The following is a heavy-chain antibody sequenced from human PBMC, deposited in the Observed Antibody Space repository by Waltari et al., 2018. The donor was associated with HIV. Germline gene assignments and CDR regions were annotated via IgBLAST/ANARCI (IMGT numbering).Heavy chain of an antibody. CDR1: GFTFSNYW. V-gene: IGHV3-7*01. J-gene: IGHJ4*02. Sequence: VESGGGLVQPGGSLRLSCAVSGFTFSNYWMTWVRQAPGKGLEWVANINQDGSDMFYADSVKGRFTISKDTSKKLIFLQMNNVRGEDMATYYCVRSSSGHFDYWGQGTLVTVSP. CDR3: VRSSSGHFDY. D-gene: IGHD3-22*01. CDR2: INQDGSDM.